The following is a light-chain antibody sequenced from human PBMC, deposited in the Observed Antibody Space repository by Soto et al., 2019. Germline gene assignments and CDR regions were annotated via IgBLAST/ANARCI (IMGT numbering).Light chain of an antibody. CDR3: QQYGSSPWT. J-gene: IGKJ1*01. Sequence: EIVLTQSPGTLSLSPGERATLSCRASQSFSSSYSAWYQQKPGQAPRLLIYGASSRATGIPDRFSGSGSGTDFTLSISRLEPEDFAVYYCQQYGSSPWTFGQGTKVDI. V-gene: IGKV3-20*01. CDR1: QSFSSSY. CDR2: GAS.